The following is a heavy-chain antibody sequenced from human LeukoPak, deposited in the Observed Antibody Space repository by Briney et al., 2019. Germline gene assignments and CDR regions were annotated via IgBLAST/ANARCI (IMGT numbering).Heavy chain of an antibody. D-gene: IGHD1-26*01. V-gene: IGHV3-23*01. J-gene: IGHJ4*02. Sequence: GGSLRLPCAASGFSFRSYAMTWVRQAPGKGLEWVSGISGSGGSTYYADSVKGRFTISRDNSKNTLYLQMNSLRAEDTAVYYCAKTMGAIDHDYWGQGTLVTVSS. CDR2: ISGSGGST. CDR1: GFSFRSYA. CDR3: AKTMGAIDHDY.